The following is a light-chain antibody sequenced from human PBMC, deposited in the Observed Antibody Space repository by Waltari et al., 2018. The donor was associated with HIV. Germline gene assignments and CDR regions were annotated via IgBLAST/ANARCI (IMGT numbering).Light chain of an antibody. CDR1: QTVYRPY. Sequence: EILLTQSQGTLSLSPGERATLSCRASQTVYRPYLAWYQHRPGQAPRLLIFGASSRATGIPDRFSGSGSGTDFTLTISRLEPEDFAVYYCLQYGSSPGTFGQGTKVEIK. CDR3: LQYGSSPGT. CDR2: GAS. J-gene: IGKJ1*01. V-gene: IGKV3-20*01.